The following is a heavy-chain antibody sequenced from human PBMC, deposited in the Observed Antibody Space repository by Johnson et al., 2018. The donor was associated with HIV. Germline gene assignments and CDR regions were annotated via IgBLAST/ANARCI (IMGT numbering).Heavy chain of an antibody. CDR1: GFTFSSYW. CDR2: IKQDGSEK. V-gene: IGHV3-7*01. D-gene: IGHD2-15*01. J-gene: IGHJ3*02. Sequence: MQLVESGGGLVQPGGSLRLSCAASGFTFSSYWMSWVRQAPGKGLEWVANIKQDGSEKYYVDSVKGRFTISRDNAKNSLYLQMNSLRAEDTAVYYCASYCSGGSCYRRSPSDAFDIWGQGTMVTVSS. CDR3: ASYCSGGSCYRRSPSDAFDI.